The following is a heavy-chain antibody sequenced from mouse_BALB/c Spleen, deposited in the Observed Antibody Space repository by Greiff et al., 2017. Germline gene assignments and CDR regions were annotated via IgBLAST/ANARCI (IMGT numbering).Heavy chain of an antibody. CDR3: AREGSTMITPWFAY. J-gene: IGHJ3*01. CDR1: GFSLTSYG. Sequence: VQLQESGPGLVAPSQSLSITCTVSGFSLTSYGVHWVRQPPGKGLEWLGVIWAGGSTNYNSALMSRLSISKDNSKSQVFLKMNSLQTDDTAMYYCAREGSTMITPWFAYWGQGTLVTVSA. V-gene: IGHV2-9*02. CDR2: IWAGGST. D-gene: IGHD2-4*01.